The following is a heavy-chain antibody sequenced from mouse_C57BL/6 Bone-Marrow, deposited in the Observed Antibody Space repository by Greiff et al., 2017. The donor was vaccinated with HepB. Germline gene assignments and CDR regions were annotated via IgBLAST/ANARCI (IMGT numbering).Heavy chain of an antibody. J-gene: IGHJ3*01. V-gene: IGHV5-6*01. D-gene: IGHD4-1*01. CDR1: GFTFSSYG. CDR2: ISSGGSYT. CDR3: ARPSKLGRVAY. Sequence: EVQLVESGGDLVKPGGSLKLSCAASGFTFSSYGMSWVRQTPDKRLEWVATISSGGSYTYYPDSVKGRFTISRDNAKNTRYLQMSSLKSEDTTMYCCARPSKLGRVAYWGQGTLVNVSA.